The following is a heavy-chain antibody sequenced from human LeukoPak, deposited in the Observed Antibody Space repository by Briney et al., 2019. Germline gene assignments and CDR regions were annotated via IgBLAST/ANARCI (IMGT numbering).Heavy chain of an antibody. Sequence: AGSLRLSCEVSGFTFTDYWMNWVRQAPGKGPEWVASIRQDGSEKTYVDSVKGRFTISRDNTKNSLSLQLNGLRAEDTAVYYCARDGTAAGLYFDLWGQGTLVTVSS. J-gene: IGHJ4*01. CDR1: GFTFTDYW. CDR3: ARDGTAAGLYFDL. CDR2: IRQDGSEK. V-gene: IGHV3-7*01. D-gene: IGHD6-13*01.